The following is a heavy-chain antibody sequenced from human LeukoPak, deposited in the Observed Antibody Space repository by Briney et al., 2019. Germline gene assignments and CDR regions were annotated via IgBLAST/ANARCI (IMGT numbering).Heavy chain of an antibody. CDR3: ARCMSELDYGDYAYYYHMDV. CDR1: GDSLTSGSRY. V-gene: IGHV4-61*09. J-gene: IGHJ6*04. D-gene: IGHD4-17*01. Sequence: SRTLSLTCTVSGDSLTSGSRYWSWIRQPAGKGLEWIGHFYSSTRTTYNPSLESRVTISGDTAKNQFSLKLDSVTAADTAVYFCARCMSELDYGDYAYYYHMDVWGKGTTVTVSS. CDR2: FYSSTRT.